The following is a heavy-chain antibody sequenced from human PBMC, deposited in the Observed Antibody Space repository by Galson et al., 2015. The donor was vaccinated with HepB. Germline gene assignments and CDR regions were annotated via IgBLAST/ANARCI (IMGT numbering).Heavy chain of an antibody. D-gene: IGHD3-10*01. CDR3: ARSSIPYGSGFLRGMDV. J-gene: IGHJ6*02. V-gene: IGHV6-1*01. Sequence: CAISGDSVSSNSAAWNWIRLSPSRGLEWLGRTYYRSKWYYDYAPSVKSRITINPDTSKNQFSLQLNSVTPEDTAVYYCARSSIPYGSGFLRGMDVWGQGTTVTVSS. CDR2: TYYRSKWYY. CDR1: GDSVSSNSAA.